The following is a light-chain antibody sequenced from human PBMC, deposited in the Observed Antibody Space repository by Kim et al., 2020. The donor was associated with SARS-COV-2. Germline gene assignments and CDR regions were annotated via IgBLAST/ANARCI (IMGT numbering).Light chain of an antibody. J-gene: IGKJ4*01. V-gene: IGKV1-9*01. CDR2: AAS. CDR1: QDISSY. Sequence: ASVGDRVTITCRARQDISSYLTWYQQKPGKVPKVLIYAASTLQGGVPSRFSGSGSGTDFTLTISSLQPEDFATYYCQQQHSYPLTFGGGTKVDIK. CDR3: QQQHSYPLT.